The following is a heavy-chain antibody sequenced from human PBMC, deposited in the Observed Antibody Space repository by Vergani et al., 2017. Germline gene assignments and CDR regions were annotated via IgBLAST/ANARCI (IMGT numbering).Heavy chain of an antibody. D-gene: IGHD3-10*01. CDR3: ARSYGSGSYYMGVYXFDY. Sequence: QLQLQESGPGLVKPSETLSLTCTVSGGSISSSSYYWGWIRQPPGKGMEWIGSIYYSGSPYYNPSLKSRVTISVDTSKNQFSLKLSSVSAADTAVYYCARSYGSGSYYMGVYXFDYWGQGTLVTVSS. V-gene: IGHV4-39*07. CDR1: GGSISSSSYY. J-gene: IGHJ4*02. CDR2: IYYSGSP.